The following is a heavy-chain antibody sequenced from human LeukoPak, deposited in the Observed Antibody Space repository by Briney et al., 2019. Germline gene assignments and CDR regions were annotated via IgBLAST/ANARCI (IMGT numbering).Heavy chain of an antibody. V-gene: IGHV4-59*08. CDR1: SGSISSYY. CDR3: ARGAHYDILTYLMDV. J-gene: IGHJ6*02. D-gene: IGHD3-9*01. Sequence: SETLSLTCTVSSGSISSYYWSWIRQPPGKGLEWIGYIYYSGSTNYNPSLKSRVTISVDTSKNQFSLKLSSVTAADTAVYYCARGAHYDILTYLMDVWGQGTTVTVSS. CDR2: IYYSGST.